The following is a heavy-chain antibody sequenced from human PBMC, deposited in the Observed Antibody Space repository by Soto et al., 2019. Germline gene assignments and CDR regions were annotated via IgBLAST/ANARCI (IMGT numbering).Heavy chain of an antibody. D-gene: IGHD1-26*01. CDR3: ARRYGSAIDY. CDR1: GGSISSYY. CDR2: IYYSGST. V-gene: IGHV4-59*08. J-gene: IGHJ4*02. Sequence: SETLSLTCTVSGGSISSYYWSWIRQPPGKGLEWIGYIYYSGSTNYNPSLKSRVTISVDTSKNQSSLKLSSVTAADTAVYYCARRYGSAIDYWGQGTLVTVSS.